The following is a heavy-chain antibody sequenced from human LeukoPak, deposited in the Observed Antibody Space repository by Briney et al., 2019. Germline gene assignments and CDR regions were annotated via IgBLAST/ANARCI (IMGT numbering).Heavy chain of an antibody. CDR2: IIPIFGTA. CDR3: ASPFYYDSTIAAFDI. CDR1: GGTFSSYA. J-gene: IGHJ3*02. V-gene: IGHV1-69*13. Sequence: SVKVSCKASGGTFSSYAISWVRQAPGQGLEWMGGIIPIFGTANYAQKFQGRVTITADESTSTAYMELSSLRSEDTAVYYCASPFYYDSTIAAFDIWGQGTMVTVSS. D-gene: IGHD3-22*01.